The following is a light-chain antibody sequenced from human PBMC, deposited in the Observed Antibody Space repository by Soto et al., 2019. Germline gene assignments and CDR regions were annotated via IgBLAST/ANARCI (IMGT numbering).Light chain of an antibody. CDR3: SSYAGSNNWV. CDR1: SSDVGAYKY. J-gene: IGLJ3*02. V-gene: IGLV2-8*01. CDR2: EVS. Sequence: QSVLTQPPSASGSPGQSVTISCTGTSSDVGAYKYVSWYQQHPGKAPKLMIYEVSKRPSGVPDRFSGSKSGNTASLPVSGLQAEDEADYYCSSYAGSNNWVFGGGTKVTVL.